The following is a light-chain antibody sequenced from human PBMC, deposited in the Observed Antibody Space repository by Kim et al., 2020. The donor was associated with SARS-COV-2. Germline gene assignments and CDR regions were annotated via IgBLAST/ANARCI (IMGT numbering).Light chain of an antibody. Sequence: YNYVSWYQQHPDIAPKLMVYDVTKRPSGVSDRFSGSKSGNTASLTISGLQAEDEAHYYCSSYTSSNTWVFGGGTQLTVL. CDR3: SSYTSSNTWV. CDR2: DVT. V-gene: IGLV2-14*03. CDR1: YNY. J-gene: IGLJ3*02.